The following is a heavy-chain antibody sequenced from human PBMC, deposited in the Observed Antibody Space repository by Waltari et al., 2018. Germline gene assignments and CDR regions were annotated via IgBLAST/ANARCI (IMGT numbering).Heavy chain of an antibody. CDR3: ARRTYGILTGYGSLDY. CDR1: GYSFTSYW. D-gene: IGHD3-9*01. Sequence: EVQLVQSGAEVKKPGESLKISCKGSGYSFTSYWIGWVRQMPGKGLEWMGIIYPGGSDTGYSPAFQGQVTISADRSSSTAYLQWSSRKASDTAMYYWARRTYGILTGYGSLDYWGQGTLVTVSS. V-gene: IGHV5-51*01. CDR2: IYPGGSDT. J-gene: IGHJ4*02.